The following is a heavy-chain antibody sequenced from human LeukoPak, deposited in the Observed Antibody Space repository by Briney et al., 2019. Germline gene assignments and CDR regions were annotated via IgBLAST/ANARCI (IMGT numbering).Heavy chain of an antibody. D-gene: IGHD3-22*01. J-gene: IGHJ4*02. CDR3: AREERYYYDSSGYYYDY. CDR1: GFTVSSNY. Sequence: GGSLRLSCAASGFTVSSNYMSWVRQAPGKGLEWVSVIYSGGSTYYADSVKGRFTISRDNSKNTLYLQMNSLRAEDTAVYYCAREERYYYDSSGYYYDYWGQGTLVTVSS. V-gene: IGHV3-66*01. CDR2: IYSGGST.